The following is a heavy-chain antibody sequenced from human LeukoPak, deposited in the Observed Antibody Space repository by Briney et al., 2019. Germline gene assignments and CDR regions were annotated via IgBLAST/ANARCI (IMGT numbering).Heavy chain of an antibody. V-gene: IGHV4-34*01. CDR1: GGSFSGYY. Sequence: SETLSLTCAVYGGSFSGYYWSWIRQPPGKGLEWIGEINHSGSTNYNPSLKSRVTISVDTPKNQFFLKLSSVTAADTAVYYCARGGSGYDFWSGYYTFDYWGQGTLVTVSS. D-gene: IGHD3-3*01. CDR2: INHSGST. J-gene: IGHJ4*02. CDR3: ARGGSGYDFWSGYYTFDY.